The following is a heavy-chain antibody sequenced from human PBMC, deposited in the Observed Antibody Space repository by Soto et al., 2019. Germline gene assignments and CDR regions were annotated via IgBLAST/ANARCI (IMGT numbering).Heavy chain of an antibody. CDR3: ATPIHQNSYDILTVMDV. V-gene: IGHV3-64D*06. Sequence: PGGSLRLSCSASGFTFSSYAMHWVRQAPGKGLEYVSAISSNGGSTYYADSVKGRFTISRDNSKNTLYLQMSSLRAEDTAVYYCATPIHQNSYDILTVMDVWGQGTTVTVSS. CDR1: GFTFSSYA. D-gene: IGHD3-9*01. CDR2: ISSNGGST. J-gene: IGHJ6*02.